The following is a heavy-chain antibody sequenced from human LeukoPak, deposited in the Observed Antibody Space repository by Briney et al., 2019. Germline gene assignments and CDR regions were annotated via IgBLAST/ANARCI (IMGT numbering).Heavy chain of an antibody. V-gene: IGHV4-59*01. J-gene: IGHJ4*02. Sequence: PSETLSLTCTVSGGSISSYYWSWIRQPPGKGLEWVGDIFYSGSTNYNPSLKRRVITSVDTSKNQFSLKLSSVTAADTAVYYCARSSGVATVAARKFDYWGQGTLVTVSS. CDR2: IFYSGST. D-gene: IGHD6-6*01. CDR3: ARSSGVATVAARKFDY. CDR1: GGSISSYY.